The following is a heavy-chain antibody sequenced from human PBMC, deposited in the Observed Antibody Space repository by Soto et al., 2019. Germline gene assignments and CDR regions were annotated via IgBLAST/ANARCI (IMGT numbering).Heavy chain of an antibody. Sequence: GGSLRLSCAASGFTFSSYAMHWVRQAPGKGLEWVAVISYDGSNKYYADSVKGRFTISRDNSKNTLYLQMNSLRAEDTAVYYCARSLKHIVVVTAIPWFDPWGQGTLVTVSS. CDR1: GFTFSSYA. CDR3: ARSLKHIVVVTAIPWFDP. V-gene: IGHV3-30-3*01. J-gene: IGHJ5*02. CDR2: ISYDGSNK. D-gene: IGHD2-21*02.